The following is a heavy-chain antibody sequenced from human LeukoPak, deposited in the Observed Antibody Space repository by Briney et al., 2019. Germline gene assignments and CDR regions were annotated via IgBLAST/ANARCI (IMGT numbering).Heavy chain of an antibody. CDR2: ISYDGSNK. V-gene: IGHV3-30-3*01. J-gene: IGHJ4*02. Sequence: GRSLRLSCAASGFTFSSYAMHWVRQAPGKGLEWVAVISYDGSNKYYADSVKGRFTISRDNSKNTLYLQMNSLRAEDTAVYYCARSKDYGYLFDYWGQGTLVTVSS. CDR3: ARSKDYGYLFDY. D-gene: IGHD3-16*01. CDR1: GFTFSSYA.